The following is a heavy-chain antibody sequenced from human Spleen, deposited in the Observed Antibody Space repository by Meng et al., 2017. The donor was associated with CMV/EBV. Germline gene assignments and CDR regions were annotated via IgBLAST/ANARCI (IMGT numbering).Heavy chain of an antibody. J-gene: IGHJ4*02. CDR2: ISSSSTI. CDR1: GFTFSDYY. Sequence: GESLKISCAASGFTFSDYYMNWVRQAPGKGLEWVSSISSSSTIYYADSVKGRFTISRDNAKNSVFLQMNSLRPDDTAVYFCARHVYYRFDYWGQGTLVTVSS. V-gene: IGHV3-69-1*01. D-gene: IGHD1-26*01. CDR3: ARHVYYRFDY.